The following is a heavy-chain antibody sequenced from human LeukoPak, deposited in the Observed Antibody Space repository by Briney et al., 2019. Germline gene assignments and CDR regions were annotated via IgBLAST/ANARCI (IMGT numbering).Heavy chain of an antibody. V-gene: IGHV3-9*01. Sequence: GGSLRLSCAASGFTFHDSDMSWVRQLPGKGLDWVSAISANSGTIGYADSVKGRFTISRDNAKNSLYLQMNSLRAEDTALYYCTNSGFDMWGQGTMVTVSS. CDR1: GFTFHDSD. D-gene: IGHD1-26*01. J-gene: IGHJ3*02. CDR3: TNSGFDM. CDR2: ISANSGTI.